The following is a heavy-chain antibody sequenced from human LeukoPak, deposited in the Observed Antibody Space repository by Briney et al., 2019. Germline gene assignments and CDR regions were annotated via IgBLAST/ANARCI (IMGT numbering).Heavy chain of an antibody. D-gene: IGHD6-19*01. CDR3: ARDRSYSSGWYVSYYYYGMDV. J-gene: IGHJ6*02. Sequence: ASVKVSCKASGYTFTSYAMNWVRQAPGQGLEWMGWINTNTGNPTYAQGFTERFVFSLDTSVSTAYLQISSLEAEDTAVYYCARDRSYSSGWYVSYYYYGMDVWGQGTTVTVSS. V-gene: IGHV7-4-1*02. CDR1: GYTFTSYA. CDR2: INTNTGNP.